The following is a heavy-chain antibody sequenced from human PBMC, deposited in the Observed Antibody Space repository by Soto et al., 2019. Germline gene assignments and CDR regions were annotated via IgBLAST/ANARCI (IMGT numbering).Heavy chain of an antibody. CDR2: IYYSGST. V-gene: IGHV4-61*01. J-gene: IGHJ4*02. CDR3: ARSKDYDFWSGYYTPFDY. Sequence: SETLSLTCTVSGGSVSSGSYYWSWIRQPPGKGLEWIGYIYYSGSTNYNPSLKSRVTISVDTSKNQFSLKLSSVTAADTAVYYCARSKDYDFWSGYYTPFDYWGKGTLVTVSS. D-gene: IGHD3-3*01. CDR1: GGSVSSGSYY.